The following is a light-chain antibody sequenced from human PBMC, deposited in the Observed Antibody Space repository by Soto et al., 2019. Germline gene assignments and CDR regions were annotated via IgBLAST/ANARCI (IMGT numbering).Light chain of an antibody. CDR3: LLYYGGAQV. Sequence: QAVVTQEPSLTVSPGGTVTLTCASSTGAVTSGYYPNWFQQKPGQAPRPLIYSINNKHSWTPARFSGSLLGDKAALTLSGVQPEDEADYYCLLYYGGAQVFGGGTKLTRP. CDR1: TGAVTSGYY. CDR2: SIN. V-gene: IGLV7-43*01. J-gene: IGLJ3*02.